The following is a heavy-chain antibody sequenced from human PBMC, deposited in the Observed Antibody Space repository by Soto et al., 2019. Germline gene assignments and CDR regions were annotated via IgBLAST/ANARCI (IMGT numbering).Heavy chain of an antibody. J-gene: IGHJ5*02. CDR1: GYTFTSYD. Sequence: GASVKVSCKASGYTFTSYDINWVRQATGQGLEWMGWMNPNSGNTGYAQKFQGRVTMTRNTSISTAYMELSSLRSEDTAVYYCARGGEYSSSWYGWFDPWGQGNLVTVSS. D-gene: IGHD6-13*01. V-gene: IGHV1-8*01. CDR3: ARGGEYSSSWYGWFDP. CDR2: MNPNSGNT.